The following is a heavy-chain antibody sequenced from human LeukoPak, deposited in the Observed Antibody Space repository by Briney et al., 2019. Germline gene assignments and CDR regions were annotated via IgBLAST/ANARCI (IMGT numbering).Heavy chain of an antibody. CDR1: GGSISSGSYY. J-gene: IGHJ6*03. Sequence: SQTLSLTCTVSGGSISSGSYYWSWIRQPAGKGLEWIGRIYTSGSTNYNPSLKSRVTISVDTSKNQFSLKLSSVTAADTAVYYCARDDYYYYYMDVWAKGPRSPSP. V-gene: IGHV4-61*02. CDR3: ARDDYYYYYMDV. CDR2: IYTSGST.